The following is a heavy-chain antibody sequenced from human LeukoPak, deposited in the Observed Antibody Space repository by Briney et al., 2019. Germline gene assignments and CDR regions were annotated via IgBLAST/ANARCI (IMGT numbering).Heavy chain of an antibody. CDR2: IYNSGIT. D-gene: IGHD4-11*01. J-gene: IGHJ5*01. V-gene: IGHV4-59*08. CDR3: ARSVPSLDYLFDS. CDR1: GGSISGYY. Sequence: PSETLSLTCTVSGGSISGYYWTWIRQHPGKGLEWIGYIYNSGITNYNPSLKSRVTVSVDTSKNQFSLRLTSVTAADTAVYYCARSVPSLDYLFDSWGHGTLVTVSS.